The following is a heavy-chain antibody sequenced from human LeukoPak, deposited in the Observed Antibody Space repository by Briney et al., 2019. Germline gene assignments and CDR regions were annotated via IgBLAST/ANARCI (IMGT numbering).Heavy chain of an antibody. Sequence: PGGSLRLSCAASGFTFSSYAMRWVRQAPGKGLEWVSTISDSGGGTYYADSVKGRFTISRDNSKNTLYLQMNSLTAEDTAVYYCAKVLERALDYWGQGTLVTVSS. CDR3: AKVLERALDY. CDR1: GFTFSSYA. CDR2: ISDSGGGT. D-gene: IGHD1-1*01. V-gene: IGHV3-23*01. J-gene: IGHJ4*02.